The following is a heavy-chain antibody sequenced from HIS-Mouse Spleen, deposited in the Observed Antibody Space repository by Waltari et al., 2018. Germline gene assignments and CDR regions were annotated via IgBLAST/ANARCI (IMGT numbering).Heavy chain of an antibody. V-gene: IGHV4-39*07. CDR3: ARNGYSGYGHDAFDI. D-gene: IGHD5-12*01. CDR1: GGSISSSSYY. J-gene: IGHJ3*02. CDR2: IDYSGRT. Sequence: QLQLQESGPGLVKPSETLSLTCTVSGGSISSSSYYWGWIRQPPGKGLEWIGSIDYSGRTYYNPSLKSRVTISVDTSKNQFSLKLSSVTAADTAVYYCARNGYSGYGHDAFDIWGQGTMVTVSS.